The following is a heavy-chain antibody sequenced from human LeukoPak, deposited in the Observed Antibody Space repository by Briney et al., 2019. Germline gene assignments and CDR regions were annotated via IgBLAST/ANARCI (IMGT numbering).Heavy chain of an antibody. CDR3: ARLLLGIYAFDI. V-gene: IGHV3-21*01. D-gene: IGHD7-27*01. CDR2: ISSSSSYI. J-gene: IGHJ3*02. Sequence: PGESLRLSCAASGFTFSSYSMNWVRQAPGKGLEWVSSISSSSSYIYYADSVKGRFTISRDNAKNSLYLQMNSLRAEDTAVYYCARLLLGIYAFDIWGQGTMVTVSS. CDR1: GFTFSSYS.